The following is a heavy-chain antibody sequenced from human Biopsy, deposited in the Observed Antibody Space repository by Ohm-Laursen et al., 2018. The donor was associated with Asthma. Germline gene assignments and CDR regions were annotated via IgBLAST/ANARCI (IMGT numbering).Heavy chain of an antibody. CDR3: ARVRDGYNFDY. V-gene: IGHV4-30-2*01. D-gene: IGHD5-24*01. Sequence: TLSLTWAVSGGSISSGGYSWSWIRQPPGKGLEWIGYIYHSGSTGYNPSLKSRVTISVDRSKNQFSLKLSSVTAADTAVYYCARVRDGYNFDYWGQGTLVTVSS. CDR1: GGSISSGGYS. J-gene: IGHJ4*02. CDR2: IYHSGST.